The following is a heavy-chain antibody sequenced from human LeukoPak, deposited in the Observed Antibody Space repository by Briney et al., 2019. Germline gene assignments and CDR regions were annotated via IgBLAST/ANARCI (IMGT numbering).Heavy chain of an antibody. Sequence: GGSLRLSCAASGFTFSNAWMSWVRQAPGKGLEWVGRIKSKTDGGTTDYAAPVKGRFTISRDDSKNTLYLQMNSLKTEDTAVYYCTTWPDGSGYYSDYWGQGTLVTVSS. CDR3: TTWPDGSGYYSDY. V-gene: IGHV3-15*01. CDR2: IKSKTDGGTT. CDR1: GFTFSNAW. J-gene: IGHJ4*02. D-gene: IGHD3-22*01.